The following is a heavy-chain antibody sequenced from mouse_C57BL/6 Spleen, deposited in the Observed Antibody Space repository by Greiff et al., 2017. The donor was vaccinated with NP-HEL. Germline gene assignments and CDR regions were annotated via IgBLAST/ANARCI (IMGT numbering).Heavy chain of an antibody. J-gene: IGHJ2*01. V-gene: IGHV5-6*01. Sequence: EVQWVESGGDLVKPGGSLKLSCAASGFTFSSYGMSWVRQTPDKRLEWVATISSGGSYTYYPDSVKGRFTISRDNAKNTLYLQMSSLKSEDTAMYYCARQTDSSGSFDYWGQGTTLTVSS. CDR2: ISSGGSYT. CDR1: GFTFSSYG. CDR3: ARQTDSSGSFDY. D-gene: IGHD3-2*02.